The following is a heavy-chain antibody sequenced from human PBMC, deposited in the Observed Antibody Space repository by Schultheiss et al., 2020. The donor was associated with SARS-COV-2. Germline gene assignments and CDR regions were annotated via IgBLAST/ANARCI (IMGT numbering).Heavy chain of an antibody. CDR2: VYTSGST. CDR1: GGSISSSSYY. Sequence: SQTLSLTCTVSGGSISSSSYYWGWIRQPPGKGLEWIGRVYTSGSTNYNPSLKSRVTMSVDTSKNQFSLKLSSVTAADTAVYYCARDWGLSGSYLGIGWFDPWGQGSLVTVSS. J-gene: IGHJ5*02. V-gene: IGHV4-39*07. D-gene: IGHD1-26*01. CDR3: ARDWGLSGSYLGIGWFDP.